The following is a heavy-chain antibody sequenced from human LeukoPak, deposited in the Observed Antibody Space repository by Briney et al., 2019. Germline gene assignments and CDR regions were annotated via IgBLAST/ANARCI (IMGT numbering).Heavy chain of an antibody. Sequence: GGSLRLSCAASGFTFSTFSMHWVRQAPAKGLEWVAVILYDGSTQYYADSVRGRFTASRDNSKDTLYLQMNNLRVEDTAVYYCARVDCRSTSCSPFDYWGQGTLVTVSS. J-gene: IGHJ4*02. D-gene: IGHD2-2*01. CDR1: GFTFSTFS. V-gene: IGHV3-30*04. CDR3: ARVDCRSTSCSPFDY. CDR2: ILYDGSTQ.